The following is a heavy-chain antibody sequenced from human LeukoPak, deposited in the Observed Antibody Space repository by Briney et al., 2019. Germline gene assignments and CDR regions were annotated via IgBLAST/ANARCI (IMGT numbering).Heavy chain of an antibody. J-gene: IGHJ4*02. Sequence: PGGSLRLSCAASGFTFSNYWMHWVRQAPGKGLVWVSRINTYGSTTAYADSVKGRFTISRDNAKNSLYLQMNSLRAEDTAVYYCARGYDILTGYNDYWGQGTLVTVSS. V-gene: IGHV3-74*01. D-gene: IGHD3-9*01. CDR1: GFTFSNYW. CDR3: ARGYDILTGYNDY. CDR2: INTYGSTT.